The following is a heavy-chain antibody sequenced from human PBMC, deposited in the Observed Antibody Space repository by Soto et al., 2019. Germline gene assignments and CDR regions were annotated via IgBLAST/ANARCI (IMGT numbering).Heavy chain of an antibody. CDR2: ISHIGSV. Sequence: QVLLQESGPGLVQPSGTLSLSCVVSGVSISSNYYWGWVRQPPGKGLEGLGDISHIGSVNYNPSLKSRVTISMDKSQNQFYLKVNSVTAADTAVYYCARSFGWYAIDYWGQGTLVIVSS. CDR3: ARSFGWYAIDY. D-gene: IGHD6-19*01. V-gene: IGHV4-4*02. CDR1: GVSISSNYY. J-gene: IGHJ4*02.